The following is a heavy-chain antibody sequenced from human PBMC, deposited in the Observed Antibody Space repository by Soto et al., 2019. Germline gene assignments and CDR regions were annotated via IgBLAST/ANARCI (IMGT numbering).Heavy chain of an antibody. J-gene: IGHJ4*02. V-gene: IGHV3-48*02. CDR3: AIGRVGTAYFDY. Sequence: GGSLRLSCAASGFTFTSNSMNWVRQAPGKGLEWISYITSSSSTIYYADSVKGRFTISRDNAKNSLYLQMNSLRDDDTAVYYCAIGRVGTAYFDYWGQGALVTVSS. D-gene: IGHD3-16*01. CDR2: ITSSSSTI. CDR1: GFTFTSNS.